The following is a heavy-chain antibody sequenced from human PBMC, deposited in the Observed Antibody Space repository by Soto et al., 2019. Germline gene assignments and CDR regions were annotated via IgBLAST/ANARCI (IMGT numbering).Heavy chain of an antibody. CDR1: GCSFSSYG. V-gene: IGHV3-30*02. J-gene: IGHJ3*02. CDR3: ARANVVLRRAFDI. D-gene: IGHD3-3*01. Sequence: PGGSLRLSCAASGCSFSSYGMHWVRQAPGKGLEWVSLIWYDGSDKYYADSVKGRFTISRDNSKNTLYLQMNSLRAEDTAVYYCARANVVLRRAFDIWGQGTMVTVSS. CDR2: IWYDGSDK.